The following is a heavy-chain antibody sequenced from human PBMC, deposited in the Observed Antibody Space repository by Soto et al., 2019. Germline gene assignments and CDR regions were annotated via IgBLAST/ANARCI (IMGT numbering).Heavy chain of an antibody. J-gene: IGHJ4*02. CDR3: DKAGVVTDALWFYLEY. Sequence: GGSXGLSWSCSGFTFRIYSIMLVRHAPGKGLEWVSAISGSGGSTYYADSVKGRFTISRENSKNTPYLQMNSLRAEDTAVYYCDKAGVVTDALWFYLEYWGQGTLVTVSS. CDR2: ISGSGGST. D-gene: IGHD3-10*01. CDR1: GFTFRIYS. V-gene: IGHV3-23*01.